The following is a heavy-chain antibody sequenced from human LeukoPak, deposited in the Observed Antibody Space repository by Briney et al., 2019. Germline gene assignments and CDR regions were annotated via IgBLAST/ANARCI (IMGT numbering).Heavy chain of an antibody. CDR3: AKDLVVGATMPDAFDI. CDR2: ISGSGCST. D-gene: IGHD1-26*01. CDR1: GFTFSSYA. Sequence: GGSLRLSCAASGFTFSSYAMSWVRQAPGKGLEWVSAISGSGCSTYYADSVKGRFTLPRDNSKNTLYLQMNSLRAEDTAVYYCAKDLVVGATMPDAFDIWGQGTMVTVSS. V-gene: IGHV3-23*01. J-gene: IGHJ3*02.